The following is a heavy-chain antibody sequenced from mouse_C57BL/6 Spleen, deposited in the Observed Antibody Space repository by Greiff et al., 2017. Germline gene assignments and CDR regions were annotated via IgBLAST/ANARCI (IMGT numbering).Heavy chain of an antibody. Sequence: QVQLQQPGAELVKPGASVKVSCKASGYTFTSYWMHWVKQRPGQGLEWIGRIHPSDSDTNYNQKFKGKATLTVDKSSSTAYMQLSSLTSEDSAVYYCAIEGNYGSRNRAWFAYWGQGTLVTVSA. D-gene: IGHD1-1*01. CDR3: AIEGNYGSRNRAWFAY. CDR2: IHPSDSDT. V-gene: IGHV1-74*01. CDR1: GYTFTSYW. J-gene: IGHJ3*01.